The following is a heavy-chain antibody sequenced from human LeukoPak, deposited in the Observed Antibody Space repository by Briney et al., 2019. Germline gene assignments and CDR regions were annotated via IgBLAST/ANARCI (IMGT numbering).Heavy chain of an antibody. CDR1: GFTFSSYG. V-gene: IGHV3-30*03. J-gene: IGHJ6*03. Sequence: GGSLRLSCAASGFTFSSYGMHWVRQAPGKGLEWVAVISYDGSNKYYADSVKGRFTISRDNSKNTLYLQMNSLRAEDTAVYYCARDYSSSPYYYYYYMDVWGKGTTVTVSS. D-gene: IGHD6-6*01. CDR2: ISYDGSNK. CDR3: ARDYSSSPYYYYYYMDV.